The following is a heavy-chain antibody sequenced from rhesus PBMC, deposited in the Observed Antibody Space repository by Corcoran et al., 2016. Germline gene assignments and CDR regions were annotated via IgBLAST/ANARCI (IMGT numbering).Heavy chain of an antibody. V-gene: IGHV4-173*01. CDR2: ISGSGESI. CDR3: ARDPGIQRVRTFDY. Sequence: QLQLQESGPGLVKPSEPLSLTCAVSGGSISSNYWSWIRQPPGNGLAWIGRISGSGESIDYNPSLKSRFSISTDRSRSQCSLMLNSVTAADTAVYYWARDPGIQRVRTFDYWGQGVLVTVAA. CDR1: GGSISSNY. J-gene: IGHJ4*01. D-gene: IGHD5-42*01.